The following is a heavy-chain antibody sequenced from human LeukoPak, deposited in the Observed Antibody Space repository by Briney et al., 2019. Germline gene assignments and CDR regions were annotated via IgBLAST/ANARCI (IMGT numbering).Heavy chain of an antibody. J-gene: IGHJ4*02. CDR2: INGRGTYI. D-gene: IGHD1-1*01. Sequence: GGSLRLSCAASGFTFSSYWMSWVRQAPGKGLEWLSYINGRGTYIDYAESLKGRITISRDNAQNSLYLQMNSLRVEDTAVYYCARSGREATEIDYWGQGTLVTVSS. CDR1: GFTFSSYW. CDR3: ARSGREATEIDY. V-gene: IGHV3-21*06.